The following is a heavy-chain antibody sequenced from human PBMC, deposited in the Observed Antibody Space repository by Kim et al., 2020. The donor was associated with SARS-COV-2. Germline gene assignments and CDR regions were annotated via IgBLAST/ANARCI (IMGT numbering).Heavy chain of an antibody. J-gene: IGHJ3*02. Sequence: NPALKSRVTISIDTSKNQFSLRLSSVTAADTAVYYCARRVAVTAIYAFDIWGQGTMVTVSS. CDR3: ARRVAVTAIYAFDI. D-gene: IGHD2-21*02. V-gene: IGHV4-59*08.